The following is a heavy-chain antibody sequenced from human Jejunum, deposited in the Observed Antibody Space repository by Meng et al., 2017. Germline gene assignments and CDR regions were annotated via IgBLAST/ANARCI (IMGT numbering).Heavy chain of an antibody. J-gene: IGHJ1*01. D-gene: IGHD4-23*01. V-gene: IGHV4-31*03. Sequence: QVQLQESGQGRVKPAQTLSLTCTGSGGSMNSAGHYWSWIRQDPGKGLEWIGYIHYSGGTYYNPSLKSRVTISVDTSKNQFSLKLNSVSAADTAVYYCARATAGNSEYFQNWGQGTLVTVSS. CDR2: IHYSGGT. CDR1: GGSMNSAGHY. CDR3: ARATAGNSEYFQN.